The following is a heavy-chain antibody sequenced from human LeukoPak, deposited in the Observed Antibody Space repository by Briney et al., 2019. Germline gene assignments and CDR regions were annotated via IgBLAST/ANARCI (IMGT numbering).Heavy chain of an antibody. J-gene: IGHJ4*02. D-gene: IGHD1-14*01. V-gene: IGHV3-30*04. CDR1: GFTFSSSA. CDR2: ISLEGSNK. Sequence: GRSLRLSCAASGFTFSSSAMRWVRQAPRKGLGGEAVISLEGSNKHYADAVKGRFTISRDNSKNTLHLQMNSLRAEDTAVYYCASVPIALLVYYFDYWGQGTLVTVSS. CDR3: ASVPIALLVYYFDY.